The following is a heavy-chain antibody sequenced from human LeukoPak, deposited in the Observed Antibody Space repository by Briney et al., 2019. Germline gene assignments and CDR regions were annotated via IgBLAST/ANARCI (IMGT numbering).Heavy chain of an antibody. CDR1: GFTFSSYA. J-gene: IGHJ4*02. Sequence: GGSLRLSCAASGFTFSSYAMSWVRQAPGTGLEWVSAISDSGRSTYYADSVKGRFTISRVNSRNTLYLQMNNLRAEDTAVYYCAKRGMTTIKEGFDYWGQGTPVTVSP. D-gene: IGHD5-24*01. CDR2: ISDSGRST. V-gene: IGHV3-23*01. CDR3: AKRGMTTIKEGFDY.